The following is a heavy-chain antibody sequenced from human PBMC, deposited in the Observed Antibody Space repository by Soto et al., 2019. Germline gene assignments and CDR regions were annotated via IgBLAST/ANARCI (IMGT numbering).Heavy chain of an antibody. V-gene: IGHV4-34*01. CDR3: AGWAVGIMIFGVPKDY. D-gene: IGHD3-3*01. CDR1: GGSFSGHF. J-gene: IGHJ4*02. CDR2: INHSGST. Sequence: SETLSLTCVVSGGSFSGHFWSWIRQPPGKGLEWIGEINHSGSTNYNPSLKSRVTISVDTSKNQFSLRLSSVTAADTAVYYCAGWAVGIMIFGVPKDYWGQGALVTVSS.